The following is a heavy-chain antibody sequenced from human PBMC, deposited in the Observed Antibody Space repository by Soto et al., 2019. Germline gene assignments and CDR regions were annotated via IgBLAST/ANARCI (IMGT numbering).Heavy chain of an antibody. Sequence: VGSLRLSCACSVFTFGDSYMSCIRHSPGKGLEWLSYISPGSRYPAYADSVKGRFTISRDNAKRSLYLQMMSLTAEDTAIYYCVRGGGGGLFDPWGQGTMVSVSS. CDR2: ISPGSRYP. CDR3: VRGGGGGLFDP. CDR1: VFTFGDSY. V-gene: IGHV3-11*06. D-gene: IGHD2-15*01. J-gene: IGHJ5*02.